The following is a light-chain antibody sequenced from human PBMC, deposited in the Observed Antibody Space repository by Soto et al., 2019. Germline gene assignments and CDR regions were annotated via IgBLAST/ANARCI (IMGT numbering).Light chain of an antibody. J-gene: IGKJ4*01. Sequence: EIVLTQSPATLSLSPGERATLSCRASQSLSSQLAWYQQKPGQAPRLLIYDASNRATGIPARFSGSGSATDFTLTISSLEPEDFAVYYCQQRCDWPLTFGGGTKVEIK. CDR2: DAS. V-gene: IGKV3-11*01. CDR1: QSLSSQ. CDR3: QQRCDWPLT.